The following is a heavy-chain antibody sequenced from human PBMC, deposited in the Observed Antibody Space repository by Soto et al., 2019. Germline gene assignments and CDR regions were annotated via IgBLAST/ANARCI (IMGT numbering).Heavy chain of an antibody. Sequence: GGSLRLSCLASGFTLNTYGFHWVRQAPGKGLEWVAVFSSDGINKYFVDSVNGRFAISRDISNNTMYLDMNGLRVEDTAVYYCARAFPECSPGLHCDHWGQGTLVTVSS. CDR3: ARAFPECSPGLHCDH. J-gene: IGHJ5*02. D-gene: IGHD3-16*01. CDR1: GFTLNTYG. CDR2: FSSDGINK. V-gene: IGHV3-33*01.